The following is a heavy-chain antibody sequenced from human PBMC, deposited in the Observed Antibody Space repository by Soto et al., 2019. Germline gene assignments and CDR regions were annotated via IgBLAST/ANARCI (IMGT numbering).Heavy chain of an antibody. V-gene: IGHV4-31*03. J-gene: IGHJ6*02. CDR1: GGSISSGGYY. D-gene: IGHD2-21*02. CDR2: IYYSGST. Sequence: QVQLQESGQGLVKPSQTLSLTCTVSGGSISSGGYYWSWIRQHPGKGLEWIGYIYYSGSTYYNPSLKRRVTIAVDTSKNQFSLKLSSVTAADTAVDYCSRDRGVTLEYYSYYYGMDVWGQGTTVTVSS. CDR3: SRDRGVTLEYYSYYYGMDV.